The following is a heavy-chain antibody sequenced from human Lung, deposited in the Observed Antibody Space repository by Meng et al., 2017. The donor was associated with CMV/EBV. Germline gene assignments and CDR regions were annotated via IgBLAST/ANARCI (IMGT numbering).Heavy chain of an antibody. V-gene: IGHV1-8*01. CDR1: GYTFTSDD. Sequence: AEVKKPGASVTVACKASGYTFTSDDSNWVRQATGQGLEWMGWMNPNSGNTGYAQKFQGRVTMNRSTSISTAYMELSSLRSEDTAVYYCARGYCSGGSCPVFDPWGQGTLVTVSS. J-gene: IGHJ5*02. D-gene: IGHD2-15*01. CDR2: MNPNSGNT. CDR3: ARGYCSGGSCPVFDP.